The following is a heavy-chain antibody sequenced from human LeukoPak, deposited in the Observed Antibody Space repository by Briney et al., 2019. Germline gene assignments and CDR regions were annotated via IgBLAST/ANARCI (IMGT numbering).Heavy chain of an antibody. Sequence: GGSLRLSCAASGFTFSSYSMNWVRAAPGKGLEWVSSISSSSSYIYYADSVKGRFTISRDNAKNSLYLQMNSRRAEDTAVYYCAREVAAGTGSPDYWGQGTLISVSS. J-gene: IGHJ4*02. CDR1: GFTFSSYS. V-gene: IGHV3-21*01. CDR3: AREVAAGTGSPDY. CDR2: ISSSSSYI. D-gene: IGHD6-13*01.